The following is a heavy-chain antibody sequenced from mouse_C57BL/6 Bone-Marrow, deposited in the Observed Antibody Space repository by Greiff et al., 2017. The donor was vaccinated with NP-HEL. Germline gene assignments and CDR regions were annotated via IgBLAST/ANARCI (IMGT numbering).Heavy chain of an antibody. D-gene: IGHD2-5*01. CDR1: GYTFTSYG. CDR2: IYIGNGYT. Sequence: EVKLVESGAELVRPGSSVKMSCKTSGYTFTSYGINWVKQRPGQGLEWIGYIYIGNGYTEYNEKFKGKATLTSDTSSSTAYMQLSSLTSEDSAIYFCARGDYYSNYDDWYFDVWGTGTTVTVSS. CDR3: ARGDYYSNYDDWYFDV. J-gene: IGHJ1*03. V-gene: IGHV1-58*01.